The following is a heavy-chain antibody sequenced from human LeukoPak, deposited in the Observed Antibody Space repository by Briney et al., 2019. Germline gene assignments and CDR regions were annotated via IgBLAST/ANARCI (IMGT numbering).Heavy chain of an antibody. CDR3: TTGPPDIVVVVAARGNDY. Sequence: AGGSLRLSCAASGFTFSNAWMSWVRQAPGKGLEWVGRIKSKTDGGTTDYTAPVKGRFTISRDDSKNTLYLQMNSLKTEDTAVYYCTTGPPDIVVVVAARGNDYWGQGTLVTVSS. CDR2: IKSKTDGGTT. J-gene: IGHJ4*02. CDR1: GFTFSNAW. D-gene: IGHD2-15*01. V-gene: IGHV3-15*01.